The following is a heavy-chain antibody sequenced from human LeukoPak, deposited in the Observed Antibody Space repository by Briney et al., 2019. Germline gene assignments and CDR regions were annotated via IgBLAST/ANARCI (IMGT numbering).Heavy chain of an antibody. V-gene: IGHV3-30-3*01. D-gene: IGHD3-3*01. CDR2: ISYDGSNK. CDR1: GFTFSSYA. CDR3: ARGGAYDFWSGYYNGDRFDY. J-gene: IGHJ4*02. Sequence: GRSLRLSCAASGFTFSSYAMHWVRQAPGKGLEWVAVISYDGSNKYYADSVKGRFTISRDNSKNTLYPQMNSLRAEDTAVYYCARGGAYDFWSGYYNGDRFDYWGQGTLSPSPQ.